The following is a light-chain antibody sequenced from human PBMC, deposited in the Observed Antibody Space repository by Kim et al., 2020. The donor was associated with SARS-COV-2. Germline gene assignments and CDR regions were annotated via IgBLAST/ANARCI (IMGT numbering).Light chain of an antibody. Sequence: PGERATRSGRASQSVSSHHLAWYQQRLGQAPRLLVYGTSNRATVIPDRFSGSGSGTDFTLTVSRLEPEDSAVYYCQQYGKSPPITFGQGTRLEIK. CDR3: QQYGKSPPIT. CDR2: GTS. CDR1: QSVSSHH. V-gene: IGKV3-20*01. J-gene: IGKJ5*01.